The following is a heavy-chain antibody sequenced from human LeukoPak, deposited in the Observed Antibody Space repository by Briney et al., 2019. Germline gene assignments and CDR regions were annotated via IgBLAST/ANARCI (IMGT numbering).Heavy chain of an antibody. D-gene: IGHD6-19*01. CDR1: GYTFTSYG. Sequence: GASVKVSCKASGYTFTSYGIRWVRQAPGQGLEYMGWISAYNGNTNYAQKLQGRVTMTTDTSTSTAYMELRSLRSDDTAVYYCARDGGSGWYDYMDVWGKGTTVTVSS. CDR2: ISAYNGNT. V-gene: IGHV1-18*01. CDR3: ARDGGSGWYDYMDV. J-gene: IGHJ6*03.